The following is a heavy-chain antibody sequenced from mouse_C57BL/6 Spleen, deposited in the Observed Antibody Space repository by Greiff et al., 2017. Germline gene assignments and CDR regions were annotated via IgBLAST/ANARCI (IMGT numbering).Heavy chain of an antibody. Sequence: EVKLLESGGGLVQPGGSLKLSCAASGIDFSSYWLSWVRRAPGKGLEWIGEINPDSSTINYAPTLKNKFIISRDNSKSTLYLQMSKVRSEDTAIYYGARPVALNYYDLVYWGQGTSVTVSS. CDR2: INPDSSTI. D-gene: IGHD1-1*01. CDR1: GIDFSSYW. V-gene: IGHV4-1*01. CDR3: ARPVALNYYDLVY. J-gene: IGHJ4*01.